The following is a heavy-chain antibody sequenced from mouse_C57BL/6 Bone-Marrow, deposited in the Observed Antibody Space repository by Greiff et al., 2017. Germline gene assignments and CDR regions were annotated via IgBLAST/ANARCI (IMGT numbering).Heavy chain of an antibody. Sequence: LVESGAELARPGASVKLSCKASGYTFTSYGISWVKQRTGQGLEWIGEIYPRSGNTYYNEKFKGKATLTADKSSSTAYMELRSLTSEDSAVYFCAREVYDYVYAMDYWGQGTSVTVSS. CDR2: IYPRSGNT. J-gene: IGHJ4*01. CDR3: AREVYDYVYAMDY. V-gene: IGHV1-81*01. CDR1: GYTFTSYG. D-gene: IGHD2-4*01.